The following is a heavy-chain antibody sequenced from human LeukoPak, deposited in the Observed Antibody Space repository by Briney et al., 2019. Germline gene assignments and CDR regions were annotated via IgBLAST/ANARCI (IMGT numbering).Heavy chain of an antibody. CDR1: GFTFSSYS. V-gene: IGHV3-21*01. CDR2: ISSSSSYI. Sequence: GGSLRLSCAASGFTFSSYSMNWVRQAPGKGLEWVSSISSSSSYIYYADSVKGRFTISRDNAKNSLYLQMNSLRAEDTAVYYCARYDFWSGGYYYYYMDVWGKGTTVTVSS. J-gene: IGHJ6*03. CDR3: ARYDFWSGGYYYYYMDV. D-gene: IGHD3-3*01.